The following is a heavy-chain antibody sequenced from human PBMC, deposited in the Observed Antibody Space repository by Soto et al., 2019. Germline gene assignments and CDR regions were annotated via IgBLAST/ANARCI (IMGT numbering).Heavy chain of an antibody. CDR3: ATPSPDSSDSLDM. J-gene: IGHJ3*02. Sequence: PGESLKISCKGSGYSFTSYWIGWVRQMPGKGLEWMGIIYPGDSDTRYSPSFQGQVTISADKSISTAYLQWSSLRASDTAMYYCATPSPDSSDSLDMWGQGTMVTVSS. D-gene: IGHD6-13*01. V-gene: IGHV5-51*01. CDR2: IYPGDSDT. CDR1: GYSFTSYW.